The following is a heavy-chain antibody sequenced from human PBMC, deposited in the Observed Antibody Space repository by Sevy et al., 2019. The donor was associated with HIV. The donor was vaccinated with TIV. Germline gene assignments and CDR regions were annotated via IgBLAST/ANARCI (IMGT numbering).Heavy chain of an antibody. Sequence: ASVKVSCKASGYTFTSYYMHWVRQAPGQGLEWMGIINPSGGSTSYAQKFQGRVTMTRDMSTSTVYMELSSLRSEDTAVYYCAVVPYYYGMDVWGQGTTVTVSS. J-gene: IGHJ6*02. V-gene: IGHV1-46*01. CDR3: AVVPYYYGMDV. D-gene: IGHD3-22*01. CDR1: GYTFTSYY. CDR2: INPSGGST.